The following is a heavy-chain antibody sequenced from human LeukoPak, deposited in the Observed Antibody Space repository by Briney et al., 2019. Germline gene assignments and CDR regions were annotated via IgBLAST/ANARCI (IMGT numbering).Heavy chain of an antibody. Sequence: NPGGSLRLSCAASGFTFSSYAMSWVRQAPGKGLEWVSAISGSGGTTYYADSVKGRFTISRDNSKNTLDLQMNSLRADDTATYYCAKEKRNLRGARDAFDIWGQGTLVTVSA. CDR3: AKEKRNLRGARDAFDI. CDR1: GFTFSSYA. J-gene: IGHJ3*02. CDR2: ISGSGGTT. D-gene: IGHD1-26*01. V-gene: IGHV3-23*01.